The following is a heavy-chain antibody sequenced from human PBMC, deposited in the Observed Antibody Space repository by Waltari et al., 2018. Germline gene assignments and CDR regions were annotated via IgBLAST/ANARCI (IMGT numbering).Heavy chain of an antibody. V-gene: IGHV3-74*03. J-gene: IGHJ4*01. D-gene: IGHD3-3*01. CDR3: ARDRHDFWSGPQGY. Sequence: EVQLVESGGGLVQPGGSLRLSCAASGFAFNTYWLHWVRQAPGKGLAWVSRVNSDGTSTTYADSVKGRFTISRDNAKNTLHLQMSSLRAEDTAMYFCARDRHDFWSGPQGYWGQGTLVTVSS. CDR1: GFAFNTYW. CDR2: VNSDGTST.